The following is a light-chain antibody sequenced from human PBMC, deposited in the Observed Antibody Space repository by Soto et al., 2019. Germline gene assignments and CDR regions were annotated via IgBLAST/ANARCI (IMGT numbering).Light chain of an antibody. CDR2: DSS. CDR1: QSVSSY. Sequence: EIVLTQSPATLSLSPGERATLSCRASQSVSSYLAWYQQKSGQAPRLLIYDSSNRATGIPARFRGSVSGTHFTLTISRQEPDDFSVYYCQQRSHWPSTFGGGTKVQIK. J-gene: IGKJ4*01. CDR3: QQRSHWPST. V-gene: IGKV3-11*01.